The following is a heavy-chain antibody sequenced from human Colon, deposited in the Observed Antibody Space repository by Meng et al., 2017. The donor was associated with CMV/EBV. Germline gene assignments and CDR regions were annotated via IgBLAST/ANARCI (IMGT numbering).Heavy chain of an antibody. CDR2: LNHSGST. CDR3: ARGRNGWLLPLDS. V-gene: IGHV4-34*01. CDR1: GGSFNAYD. D-gene: IGHD3-3*01. J-gene: IGHJ4*02. Sequence: QVQVQQWGHGLLNTAKARSLTCAIAGGSFNAYDLTWIRKSPGKGLAWIGELNHSGSTNDNPSLKSRVTISIDTSKRHFSLRLTSVTAADTAVYYCARGRNGWLLPLDSWGQGTLVTVSS.